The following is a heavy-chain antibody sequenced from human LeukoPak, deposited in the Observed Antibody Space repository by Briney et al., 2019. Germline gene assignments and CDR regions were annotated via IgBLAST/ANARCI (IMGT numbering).Heavy chain of an antibody. J-gene: IGHJ4*02. CDR2: IYTSGST. CDR1: GGSISSSSYY. V-gene: IGHV4-61*02. CDR3: TAGQQWLGPFDY. Sequence: PSETLSLTCTVSGGSISSSSYYWGWIRQPAGKGLEWIGRIYTSGSTNYNPSLKSRVTMSVDTSKNQFSLKLSSVTAADTAVYYCTAGQQWLGPFDYWGQGTLVTVSS. D-gene: IGHD6-19*01.